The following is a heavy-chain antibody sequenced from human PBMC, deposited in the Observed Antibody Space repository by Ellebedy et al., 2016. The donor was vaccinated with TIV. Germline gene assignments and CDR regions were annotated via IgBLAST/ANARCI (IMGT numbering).Heavy chain of an antibody. CDR2: INHSGST. Sequence: SETLSLTCTVSGYSIRSGYYWGWIRQPPGKGLEWIGEINHSGSTNYNPSLKSRVTISVDTSKNQFSLKLSSVTAADTAVYYCAREDYAMDVWGQGTTVTVSS. CDR3: AREDYAMDV. CDR1: GYSIRSGYY. J-gene: IGHJ6*02. V-gene: IGHV4-38-2*02.